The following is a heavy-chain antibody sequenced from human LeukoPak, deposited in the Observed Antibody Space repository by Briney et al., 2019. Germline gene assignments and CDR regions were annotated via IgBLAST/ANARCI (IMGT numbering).Heavy chain of an antibody. CDR3: TTVRGYCSGGSCFGY. V-gene: IGHV3-7*03. J-gene: IGHJ4*02. CDR1: GFTFSSYW. D-gene: IGHD2-15*01. Sequence: GGSLRLSCAASGFTFSSYWMSWVRQAPGKGLEWVANIKQDGSEKYYVDSVKGRFTISRDNAKNSLYLQMNSLKTEDTAVYYCTTVRGYCSGGSCFGYWGQGTLVTVSS. CDR2: IKQDGSEK.